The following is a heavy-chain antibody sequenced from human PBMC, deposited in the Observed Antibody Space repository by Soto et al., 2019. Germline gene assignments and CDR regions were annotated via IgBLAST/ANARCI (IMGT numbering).Heavy chain of an antibody. CDR1: GFTFSSYA. CDR3: ARVGGSSSWYHLAFDI. D-gene: IGHD6-13*01. V-gene: IGHV3-30-3*01. Sequence: QVQLVESGGGVVQPGRSLRLSCAASGFTFSSYAMHWVRQAPGKGLEWVAVISYDGSNKYYADSVKGRFTISRDNSKNTLYLQMNSLRAEDTAVYYCARVGGSSSWYHLAFDIWGQGTMVTVSS. CDR2: ISYDGSNK. J-gene: IGHJ3*02.